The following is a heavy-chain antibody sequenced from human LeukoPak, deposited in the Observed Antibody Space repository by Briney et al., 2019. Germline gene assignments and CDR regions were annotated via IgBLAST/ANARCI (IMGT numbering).Heavy chain of an antibody. Sequence: GESLKISCKGSGYIFTSYWIGWVRQMPGKGLEWMGIIYPGDSDTRYSPSFQGQVTISADKSISTAYLQWSSLKASDTAMYYCATQTPSRRYSSYGMDVWGQGTTVTVSS. CDR2: IYPGDSDT. V-gene: IGHV5-51*01. CDR3: ATQTPSRRYSSYGMDV. D-gene: IGHD5-18*01. J-gene: IGHJ6*02. CDR1: GYIFTSYW.